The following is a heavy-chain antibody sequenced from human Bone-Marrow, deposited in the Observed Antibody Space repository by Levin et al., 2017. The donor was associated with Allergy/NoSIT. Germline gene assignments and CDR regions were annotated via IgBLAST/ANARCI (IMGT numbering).Heavy chain of an antibody. CDR3: AKGTGYYRSNWYFDL. CDR1: GFTFSSYG. J-gene: IGHJ2*01. V-gene: IGHV3-30*18. CDR2: ISYDGSNK. D-gene: IGHD3/OR15-3a*01. Sequence: PGGSLRLSCAASGFTFSSYGMHWVRQAPGKGLEWVAVISYDGSNKYYADSVKGRFTISRDNSKNTLYLQMNSLRAEDTAVYYCAKGTGYYRSNWYFDLWGRGTLVTVSS.